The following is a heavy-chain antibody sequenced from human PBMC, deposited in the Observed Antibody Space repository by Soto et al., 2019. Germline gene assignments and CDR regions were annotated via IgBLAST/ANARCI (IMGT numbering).Heavy chain of an antibody. V-gene: IGHV3-30-3*01. D-gene: IGHD4-4*01. Sequence: QVPLVESGGGVVQPGRSLRLSCAASGFTFSSYAMHWVRQAPGKGLEWVAVISYDGSNKYYADSVKGRFTISRDNSKNTLDLQMNSLRLEDTAVYYCARPLWRDDYNWGYFDLWGRGTLVTVSS. J-gene: IGHJ2*01. CDR2: ISYDGSNK. CDR1: GFTFSSYA. CDR3: ARPLWRDDYNWGYFDL.